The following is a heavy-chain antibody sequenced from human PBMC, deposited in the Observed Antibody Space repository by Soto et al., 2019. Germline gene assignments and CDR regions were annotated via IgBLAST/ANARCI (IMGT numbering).Heavy chain of an antibody. CDR2: TNPNSGNT. Sequence: ASVKVSCKASGYTFTGYYMHWVRQAPGQGLEWMGWTNPNSGNTGYAQKFQGRVTITAHESTSTAYMELSSLRSEDTAVYYCARGIAAAGGGYMDVWGKGTTVTVSS. D-gene: IGHD6-13*01. V-gene: IGHV1-8*03. CDR1: GYTFTGYY. J-gene: IGHJ6*03. CDR3: ARGIAAAGGGYMDV.